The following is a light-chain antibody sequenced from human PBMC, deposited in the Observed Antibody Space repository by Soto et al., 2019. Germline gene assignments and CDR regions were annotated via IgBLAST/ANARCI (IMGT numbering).Light chain of an antibody. CDR2: DVS. CDR1: SSDVGGYDY. V-gene: IGLV2-14*01. Sequence: QSALTQSASVSGSPGQSITISCTGTSSDVGGYDYVSWFQQHPGKAPKLMIYDVSNRPSGVSNRFSGSKSGNTASLTISGLQAEDEADYYCSSYTSSSTYVFGTGTKLTLL. CDR3: SSYTSSSTYV. J-gene: IGLJ1*01.